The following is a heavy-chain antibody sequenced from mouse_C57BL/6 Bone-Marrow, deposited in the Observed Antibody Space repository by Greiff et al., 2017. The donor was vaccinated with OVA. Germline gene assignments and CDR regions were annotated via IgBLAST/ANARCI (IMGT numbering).Heavy chain of an antibody. CDR3: AREGDYYGSSSSFAY. CDR2: ISNLAYSI. J-gene: IGHJ3*01. Sequence: EVKVEESGGGLVQPGGSLKLSCAASGFTFSDYGMAWVRQAPRKGPEWVAFISNLAYSIYYADTVTGRFTISRENAKNTLYLEMSSLRSEDTAMYYCAREGDYYGSSSSFAYWGQGTLVTVSA. CDR1: GFTFSDYG. V-gene: IGHV5-15*04. D-gene: IGHD1-1*01.